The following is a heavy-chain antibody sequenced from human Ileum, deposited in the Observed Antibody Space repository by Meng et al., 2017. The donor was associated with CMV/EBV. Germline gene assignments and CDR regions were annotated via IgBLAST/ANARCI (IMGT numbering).Heavy chain of an antibody. CDR3: ARASKRVRYSYGMDV. Sequence: SETLSLTCAVYGGSFSGYYWSWIRQPPGKGLEWIGEINHSGSTNYNPSLKSRVTISVDTSKNQFSLKLSSVTDADTAVYYCARASKRVRYSYGMDVWGQGTTVTVSS. V-gene: IGHV4-34*01. CDR2: INHSGST. D-gene: IGHD3-10*01. J-gene: IGHJ6*02. CDR1: GGSFSGYY.